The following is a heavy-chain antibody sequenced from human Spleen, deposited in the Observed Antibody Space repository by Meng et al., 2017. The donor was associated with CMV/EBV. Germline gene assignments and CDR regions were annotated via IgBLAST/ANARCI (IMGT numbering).Heavy chain of an antibody. D-gene: IGHD5-12*01. CDR3: AKTLNGYGGQDY. J-gene: IGHJ4*02. CDR1: GFTFSNYA. V-gene: IGHV3-23*01. Sequence: GESLKISCAASGFTFSNYAMSWVRQAPGKGLQWVSSIGDSGYNRYYADSVKGRFTISRDNSKNMVSLEMHSLRSEDTAIYYCAKTLNGYGGQDYWGQGTLVTVSS. CDR2: IGDSGYNR.